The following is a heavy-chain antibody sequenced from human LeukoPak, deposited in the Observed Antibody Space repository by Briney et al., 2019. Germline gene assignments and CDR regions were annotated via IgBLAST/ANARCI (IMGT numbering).Heavy chain of an antibody. D-gene: IGHD3-3*01. CDR1: GVTFSDYA. CDR3: AGIPVFGVVLHQEPV. Sequence: ASVKVSCKASGVTFSDYALNWVRQAPGQGLEWMGVFIPILDTANSTQKFQGRLTITADKSTNTVYMELSSLRFDDTAVYFCAGIPVFGVVLHQEPVWGKGTTVTVSS. CDR2: FIPILDTA. V-gene: IGHV1-69*10. J-gene: IGHJ6*03.